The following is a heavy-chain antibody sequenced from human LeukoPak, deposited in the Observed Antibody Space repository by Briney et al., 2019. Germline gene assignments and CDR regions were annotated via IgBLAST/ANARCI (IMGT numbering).Heavy chain of an antibody. Sequence: SVKVSCKASGFTFTSSAMQWVRQARGQRLEWIGWIVVGSGNTNYAQRFQERVTITRDMSTSTAYMELSSLRSEDTAVYYCAAVVLSVGAPQLDYWGQGTLVTVSS. CDR3: AAVVLSVGAPQLDY. CDR2: IVVGSGNT. CDR1: GFTFTSSA. D-gene: IGHD1-26*01. V-gene: IGHV1-58*02. J-gene: IGHJ4*02.